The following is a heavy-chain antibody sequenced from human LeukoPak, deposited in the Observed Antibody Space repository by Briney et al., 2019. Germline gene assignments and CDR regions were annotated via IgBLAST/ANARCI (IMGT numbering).Heavy chain of an antibody. CDR1: GGTFSSYA. CDR2: IIPIFGTA. V-gene: IGHV1-69*06. D-gene: IGHD3-22*01. J-gene: IGHJ3*02. Sequence: SVKVSCKASGGTFSSYAISWERQAPGQGLEWMGGIIPIFGTANYAQKFQGRVTITADKSTSTAYMELSSLRSEDTAVYYCVLFVYYDSSGYSSTDAFDIWGQGTMVTVSS. CDR3: VLFVYYDSSGYSSTDAFDI.